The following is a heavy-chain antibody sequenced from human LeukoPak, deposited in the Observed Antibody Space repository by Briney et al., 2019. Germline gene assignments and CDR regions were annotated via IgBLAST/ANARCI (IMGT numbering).Heavy chain of an antibody. CDR1: GGSISSSSYY. Sequence: PSETLSLTCTVSGGSISSSSYYWGWIRQPPGKGLEWIGSIYYSGSTYYNPSLKSRVTISVDTSKNQFSLKLSSVTAADTAFYYCARGVIAAAGRTFDYWGQGTLVTVSS. J-gene: IGHJ4*02. D-gene: IGHD6-13*01. V-gene: IGHV4-39*07. CDR3: ARGVIAAAGRTFDY. CDR2: IYYSGST.